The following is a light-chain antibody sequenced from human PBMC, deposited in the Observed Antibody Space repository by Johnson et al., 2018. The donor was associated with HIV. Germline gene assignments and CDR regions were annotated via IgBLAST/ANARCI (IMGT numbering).Light chain of an antibody. J-gene: IGLJ1*01. CDR3: ETWDSRLSEV. CDR1: NSNIGNNF. V-gene: IGLV1-51*01. Sequence: QSVLTQPPSVSAAPGQKVTISCSGINSNIGNNFVSWYQQLPGTAPKLLIYDNNKRPSGIPDRFSGSKSGTSATLAITGLQTGDAADYYCETWDSRLSEVFGTGTKVTVL. CDR2: DNN.